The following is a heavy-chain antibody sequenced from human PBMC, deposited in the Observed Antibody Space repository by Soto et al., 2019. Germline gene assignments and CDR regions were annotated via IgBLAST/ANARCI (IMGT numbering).Heavy chain of an antibody. CDR2: IYPGDSDT. CDR1: GYSFTSYW. J-gene: IGHJ6*03. Sequence: PGDSLKISCKGSGYSFTSYWIGWVRQMPGKGLEWMGIIYPGDSDTRYSPSFQGQVTISADKSISTAYLQWSSLKASDTAMFYCARQYYDFWIGSHVTQGKNYYYYMDVWGKGTTVTVSS. D-gene: IGHD3-3*01. V-gene: IGHV5-51*01. CDR3: ARQYYDFWIGSHVTQGKNYYYYMDV.